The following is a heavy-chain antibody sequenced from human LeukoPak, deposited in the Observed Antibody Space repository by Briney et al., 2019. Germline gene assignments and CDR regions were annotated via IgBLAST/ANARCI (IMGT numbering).Heavy chain of an antibody. Sequence: GGSLRLSCAASGFTFGSFSMNWVRQAPGKGLEWVSSISSSSSYIYYADSVKGRFTISRDNAKNSLYLQMNSLRAEDTAVYYCARGVYDPVPYYFDDWGQGTLVTVSS. CDR1: GFTFGSFS. J-gene: IGHJ4*02. CDR3: ARGVYDPVPYYFDD. CDR2: ISSSSSYI. D-gene: IGHD3-22*01. V-gene: IGHV3-21*01.